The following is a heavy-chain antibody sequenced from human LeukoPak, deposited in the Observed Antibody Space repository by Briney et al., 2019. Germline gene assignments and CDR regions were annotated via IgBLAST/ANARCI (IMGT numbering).Heavy chain of an antibody. V-gene: IGHV3-66*03. CDR2: IRDSGEA. J-gene: IGHJ5*02. CDR1: GFRVSDYY. CDR3: ARDRAANQDWVEFDP. Sequence: GGSLRLSCAVSGFRVSDYYMSWVRQAPGKGLEWVGLIRDSGEAFYADFARGRFAISRDESENTLYLQMNSLRVEDSAVYFCARDRAANQDWVEFDPWGQGTPVIVSS. D-gene: IGHD3/OR15-3a*01.